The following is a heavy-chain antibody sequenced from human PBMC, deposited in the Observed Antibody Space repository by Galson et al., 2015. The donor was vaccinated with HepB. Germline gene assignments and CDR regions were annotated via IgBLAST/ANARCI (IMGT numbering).Heavy chain of an antibody. J-gene: IGHJ4*02. CDR3: AREVGAIAFDY. CDR2: IYSGGST. D-gene: IGHD1-26*01. CDR1: GFTVSSNY. V-gene: IGHV3-53*01. Sequence: SLRLSCAASGFTVSSNYMSWVRQAPGKGLEWVSVIYSGGSTYYADSVKGRFTISRDNSKNTLYLQMNSLRAEDAAVYYCAREVGAIAFDYWGQGTLVTVSS.